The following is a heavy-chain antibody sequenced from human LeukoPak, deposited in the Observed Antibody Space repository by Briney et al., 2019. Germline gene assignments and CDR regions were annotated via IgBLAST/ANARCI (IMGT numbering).Heavy chain of an antibody. CDR2: ISWNSGSI. CDR3: AKGPPGIAAAPWAFDI. CDR1: GFTFDDYA. Sequence: PGRSLRLSCAASGFTFDDYAMHWVRQAPGKGLEWVSGISWNSGSIGYADSVKGRFTISRDNAKNSLYLQMNSLRAEDTALYYCAKGPPGIAAAPWAFDIWGQGTMVTVSS. J-gene: IGHJ3*02. D-gene: IGHD6-13*01. V-gene: IGHV3-9*01.